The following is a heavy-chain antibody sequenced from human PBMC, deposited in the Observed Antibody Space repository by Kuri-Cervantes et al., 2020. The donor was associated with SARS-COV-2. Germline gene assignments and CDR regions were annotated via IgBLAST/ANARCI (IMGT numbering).Heavy chain of an antibody. V-gene: IGHV3-9*01. CDR3: AKGVDSGWYYFDY. D-gene: IGHD6-19*01. CDR2: ISWNSGSI. CDR1: GFTFDDYA. J-gene: IGHJ4*02. Sequence: GGSLRLSCAASGFTFDDYAMHWVRQAPGKGLEWVSGISWNSGSIGYADSVKGRFTISRDNAKNSLYLQMNSLRAEDTALYYCAKGVDSGWYYFDYWGQGTLVTVS.